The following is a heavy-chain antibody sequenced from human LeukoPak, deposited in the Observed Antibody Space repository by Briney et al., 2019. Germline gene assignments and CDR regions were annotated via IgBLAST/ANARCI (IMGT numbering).Heavy chain of an antibody. CDR3: AGVWAYFDY. J-gene: IGHJ4*02. V-gene: IGHV3-30-3*01. CDR2: ISYDGNNK. CDR1: GFTFSSYA. D-gene: IGHD6-13*01. Sequence: PGGSLRLSCAASGFTFSSYAMHWVRQAPGRGLEWVAVISYDGNNKYYADSVKGRFTISRDNSKNTLYLQMNSLRAEDTAVYYCAGVWAYFDYWGQGTLVTVSS.